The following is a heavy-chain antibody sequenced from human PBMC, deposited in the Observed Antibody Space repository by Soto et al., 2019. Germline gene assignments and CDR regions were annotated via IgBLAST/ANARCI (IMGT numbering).Heavy chain of an antibody. D-gene: IGHD6-13*01. CDR2: IWNDGTEK. Sequence: QVQLVESGGGVVQPGRSLRLSCAASGFTFSNYHIHWVRQTPGKGLEWVAVIWNDGTEKYYADSVKGRFTISRDNSNNILYLQMNSLRAEDTAVYYCARIGSWALNIDYLGQGTLVTVSS. CDR3: ARIGSWALNIDY. J-gene: IGHJ4*02. V-gene: IGHV3-33*01. CDR1: GFTFSNYH.